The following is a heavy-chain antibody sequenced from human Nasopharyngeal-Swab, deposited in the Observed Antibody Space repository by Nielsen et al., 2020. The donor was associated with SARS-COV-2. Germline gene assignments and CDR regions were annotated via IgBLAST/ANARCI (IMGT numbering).Heavy chain of an antibody. CDR1: GGSFSGYY. Sequence: SETLSLTCAVYGGSFSGYYWSWIRQPPGKGLEWIGEINHSGSTNYNPSLKSRVTISVDTSKNQFSLKLSSVTAADTAVYYCARVYGDYVLLYNYYYYGMDVWGQGTTVTVSS. CDR3: ARVYGDYVLLYNYYYYGMDV. CDR2: INHSGST. D-gene: IGHD4-17*01. J-gene: IGHJ6*02. V-gene: IGHV4-34*01.